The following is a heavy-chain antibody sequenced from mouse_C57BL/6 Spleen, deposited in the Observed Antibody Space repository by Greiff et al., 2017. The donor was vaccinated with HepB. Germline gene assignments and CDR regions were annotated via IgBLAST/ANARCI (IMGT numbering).Heavy chain of an antibody. CDR2: ISYSGST. V-gene: IGHV3-1*01. CDR3: ARANWADWYFDV. Sequence: EVKLQESGPGMVKPSQSLSLTCTVTGYSITSGYDWHWIRHFPGNKLEWMGYISYSGSTNYNPSLKSRISITHDTSKNHFFLKLNSVTTEDTATYYCARANWADWYFDVWGTGTTVTVSS. CDR1: GYSITSGYD. J-gene: IGHJ1*03. D-gene: IGHD4-1*01.